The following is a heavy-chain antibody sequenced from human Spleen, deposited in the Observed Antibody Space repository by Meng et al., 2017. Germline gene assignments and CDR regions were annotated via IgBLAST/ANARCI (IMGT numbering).Heavy chain of an antibody. V-gene: IGHV4-39*07. J-gene: IGHJ4*02. CDR2: IYYCGST. CDR1: CGSISSSSYY. Sequence: QRQQQVCGPGLVKPCGALSLTCTVSCGSISSSSYYGGWIRQPPGEGLEWIGSIYYCGSTYYNPSLNSRVTISVDTSKNQFSLKLSSVTAADTAVYYCARGGVHTAMARWGQGTLVTVSS. CDR3: ARGGVHTAMAR. D-gene: IGHD5-18*01.